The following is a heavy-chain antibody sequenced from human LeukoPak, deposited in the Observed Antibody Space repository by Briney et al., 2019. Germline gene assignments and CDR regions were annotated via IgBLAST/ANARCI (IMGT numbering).Heavy chain of an antibody. Sequence: SVKVSCKASGGTFSSYAISWVRQAPGQGLEWMGGIIPIFGTANYAQKFQGRVTIITDESTSTAYMELSSLRSEDTAVYYCARDVGIAAAGTSWFDPWGQGTLVTVSS. J-gene: IGHJ5*02. CDR2: IIPIFGTA. CDR3: ARDVGIAAAGTSWFDP. D-gene: IGHD6-13*01. V-gene: IGHV1-69*05. CDR1: GGTFSSYA.